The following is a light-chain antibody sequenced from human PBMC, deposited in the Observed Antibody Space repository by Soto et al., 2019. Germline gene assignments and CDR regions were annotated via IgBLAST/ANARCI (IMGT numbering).Light chain of an antibody. CDR2: EVS. CDR3: SSYGGSSTGWV. CDR1: STDVGGYNY. J-gene: IGLJ3*02. V-gene: IGLV2-14*01. Sequence: QSALTQPASVSGSPGQSITISCTGTSTDVGGYNYVSWYQQHPGKAPKLMIYEVSNRPSGVSNRFSGSKSGNTASLTISGLQAEDEADYYCSSYGGSSTGWVFGGGTKLTVL.